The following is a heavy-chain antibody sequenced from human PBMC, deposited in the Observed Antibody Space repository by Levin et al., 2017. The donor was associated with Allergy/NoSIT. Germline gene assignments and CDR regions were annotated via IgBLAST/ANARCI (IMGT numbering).Heavy chain of an antibody. CDR1: GGSINSGSYY. CDR3: ARSTLSGYFDY. Sequence: SETLSLTCTVSGGSINSGSYYWSWIRQPPGKGLEWIGHIYYSGSTNYNSSLKSRVTISVDTSKNQFSLKLSSMTAADTAVFYCARSTLSGYFDYWGQGTLVTVSS. V-gene: IGHV4-61*01. J-gene: IGHJ4*03. D-gene: IGHD1-26*01. CDR2: IYYSGST.